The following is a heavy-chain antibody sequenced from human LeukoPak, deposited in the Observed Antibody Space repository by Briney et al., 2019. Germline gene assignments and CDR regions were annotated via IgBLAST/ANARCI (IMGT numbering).Heavy chain of an antibody. Sequence: PGGSLRLSCAASGFTFSSYAMSWVRQAPGKGLEWVSAISGSGGSTYYADSVKGRFTISRDNSKNTLYLQMNSLRAEDTAVYYCAKDNEYYGSGSYLGYWGQGTLVTVSS. CDR3: AKDNEYYGSGSYLGY. D-gene: IGHD3-10*01. CDR1: GFTFSSYA. CDR2: ISGSGGST. V-gene: IGHV3-23*01. J-gene: IGHJ4*02.